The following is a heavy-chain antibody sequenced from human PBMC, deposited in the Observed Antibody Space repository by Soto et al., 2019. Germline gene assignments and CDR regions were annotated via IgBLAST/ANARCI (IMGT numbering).Heavy chain of an antibody. CDR3: ARGLYYYDSSAYYSQ. V-gene: IGHV3-21*01. CDR2: ISSSSSYI. D-gene: IGHD3-22*01. J-gene: IGHJ4*02. Sequence: EVQLVESGGGLVKPGGSLRLSCAASGFTFSSYSMNWVRQAPGKGLEWVSSISSSSSYIYYADSVKGRFTISRDNAKNSLYLQMNSLRAEDTAVYYCARGLYYYDSSAYYSQWGQGTLVTVSS. CDR1: GFTFSSYS.